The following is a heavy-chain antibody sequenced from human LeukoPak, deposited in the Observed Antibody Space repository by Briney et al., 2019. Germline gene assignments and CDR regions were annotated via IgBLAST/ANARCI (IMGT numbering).Heavy chain of an antibody. V-gene: IGHV3-23*01. J-gene: IGHJ4*02. CDR2: IIDSGNSI. Sequence: GGSLRLSCVASGFTFSDYAMNWVRQAPGKGLEWVSTIIDSGNSIYYADSAEGRFTISRDNSKNTLYLQMNSLRAGDTAVYYCAKDPIFSGSYGVFDYWGLGTLVTVSS. CDR3: AKDPIFSGSYGVFDY. D-gene: IGHD1-26*01. CDR1: GFTFSDYA.